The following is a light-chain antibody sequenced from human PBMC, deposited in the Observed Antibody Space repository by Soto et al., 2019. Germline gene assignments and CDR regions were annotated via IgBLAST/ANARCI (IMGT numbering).Light chain of an antibody. Sequence: EIVLTQSPGTLSLSPGERATLSCRASQSVSSSYLVWHQQKPGQAPRLLIYGASSRASGIPDRFSGSGSGTDFTLTISRLEPEDFAVYYCQQYGSSSTFGQGTRVEIK. CDR1: QSVSSSY. CDR3: QQYGSSST. J-gene: IGKJ1*01. CDR2: GAS. V-gene: IGKV3-20*01.